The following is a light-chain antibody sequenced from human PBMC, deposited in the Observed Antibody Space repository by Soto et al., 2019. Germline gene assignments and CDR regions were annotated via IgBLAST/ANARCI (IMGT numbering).Light chain of an antibody. CDR1: NIGSKN. J-gene: IGLJ2*01. Sequence: SSELTQPLSVSVALGQTARITCGGTNIGSKNVHWYQQKPGQAPVLVIYRDSNRPSGIPERFSGSNSGNTATLTISRAQAGDEADYYCQVWDSSTAGVVFGGGTKLTVL. V-gene: IGLV3-9*01. CDR2: RDS. CDR3: QVWDSSTAGVV.